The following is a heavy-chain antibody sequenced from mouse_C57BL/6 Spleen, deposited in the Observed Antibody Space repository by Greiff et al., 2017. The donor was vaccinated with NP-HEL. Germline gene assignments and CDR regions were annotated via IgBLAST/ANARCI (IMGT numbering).Heavy chain of an antibody. Sequence: EVKVVESGGGLVKPGGSLKLSCAASGFTFTDYGMHWVRQAPEKGLEWVAYISSGSSTIYYADTVKGRFTISRDNAKNTLFLQMTSLRSEDTAMYYCARGGLYGNAAWFAYWGQGTLVTVSA. V-gene: IGHV5-17*01. D-gene: IGHD2-1*01. J-gene: IGHJ3*01. CDR3: ARGGLYGNAAWFAY. CDR2: ISSGSSTI. CDR1: GFTFTDYG.